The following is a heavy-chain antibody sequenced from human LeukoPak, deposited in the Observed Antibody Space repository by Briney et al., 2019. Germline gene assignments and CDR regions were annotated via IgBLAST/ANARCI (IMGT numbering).Heavy chain of an antibody. CDR1: GVSISSYY. D-gene: IGHD6-13*01. CDR3: ARHPGIAAAKRFDL. V-gene: IGHV4-59*08. J-gene: IGHJ5*02. Sequence: SETLSLTCTVSGVSISSYYWSWIRQPPGKGLEWIGYIYYTGSTKYNPSLKSRLTVSVDTSKNQLSLKLNSVTAADTAVYYCARHPGIAAAKRFDLWGQGTLVTVSS. CDR2: IYYTGST.